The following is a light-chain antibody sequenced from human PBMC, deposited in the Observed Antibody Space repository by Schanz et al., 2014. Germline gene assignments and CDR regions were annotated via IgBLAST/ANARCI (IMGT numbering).Light chain of an antibody. CDR1: QSIGTN. Sequence: EVVMTQSPATLSVSPGERVTLSCRASQSIGTNLAWYQQKPGQAPRLLIYGASTRATGIPDRFSGSGSGTDFTLTISRLEPEDFAVYYCQQYGSSSWTFGQGTKVEIK. CDR3: QQYGSSSWT. CDR2: GAS. V-gene: IGKV3-20*01. J-gene: IGKJ1*01.